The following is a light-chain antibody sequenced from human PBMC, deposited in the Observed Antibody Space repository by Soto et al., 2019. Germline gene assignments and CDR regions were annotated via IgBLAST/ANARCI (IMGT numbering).Light chain of an antibody. V-gene: IGKV3-11*01. CDR3: QQRSNWPLT. CDR1: QSVSSY. Sequence: EILWTQSPATLSWSPGERATLSGRASQSVSSYLAWYPQNPGQAPRLLIYDASNRATGIPARFSGSGSGTDLTLTISRLEPEDGAVYECQQRSNWPLTFCGGTKVDIK. CDR2: DAS. J-gene: IGKJ4*01.